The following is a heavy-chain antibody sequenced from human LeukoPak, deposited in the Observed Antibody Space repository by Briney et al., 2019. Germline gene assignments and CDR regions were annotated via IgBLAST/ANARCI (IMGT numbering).Heavy chain of an antibody. V-gene: IGHV1-46*01. CDR2: IDTNDGTR. D-gene: IGHD6-19*01. Sequence: ASVKVSCKASGYTLTRYYMHWVRQAPGQGLEWMGIIDTNDGTRSYAQKFQGRVTMTRDTSMSTVYMELSSLRSDDTALYYCARDIAVTGTGYYYGMDVWGQGTTVTVSS. CDR3: ARDIAVTGTGYYYGMDV. J-gene: IGHJ6*02. CDR1: GYTLTRYY.